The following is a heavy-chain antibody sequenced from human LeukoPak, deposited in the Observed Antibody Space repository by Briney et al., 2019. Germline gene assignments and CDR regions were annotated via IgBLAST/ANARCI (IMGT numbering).Heavy chain of an antibody. J-gene: IGHJ4*02. V-gene: IGHV1-24*01. CDR3: ARDGFPIVATIGCFDY. D-gene: IGHD5-12*01. Sequence: ASVKVSCKVSGYTLTELSMHWVRQAPGKGLEWMGGFDPEDGETIYAQKLQGRVTMTTDTSTSTAYMELRSLRSDDTAVYYCARDGFPIVATIGCFDYWGQGTLVTVSS. CDR1: GYTLTELS. CDR2: FDPEDGET.